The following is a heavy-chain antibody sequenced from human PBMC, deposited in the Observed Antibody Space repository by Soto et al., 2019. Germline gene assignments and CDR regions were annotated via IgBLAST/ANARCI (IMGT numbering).Heavy chain of an antibody. Sequence: QVQLVESGGGVVQPGRSVRLSCAASGFTFSSYGMHWVRQAPGKGLEWVAVISYDGSYKYYADSVKGRFTISRDNSKNTLYLQMNSLRAEDTAVYYCAKWNGGFDYWGQGTLVTVSS. CDR2: ISYDGSYK. V-gene: IGHV3-30*18. CDR3: AKWNGGFDY. J-gene: IGHJ4*02. CDR1: GFTFSSYG. D-gene: IGHD3-16*01.